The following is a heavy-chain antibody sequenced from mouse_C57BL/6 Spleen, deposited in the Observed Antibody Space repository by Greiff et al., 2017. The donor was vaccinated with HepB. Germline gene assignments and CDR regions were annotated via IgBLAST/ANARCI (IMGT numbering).Heavy chain of an antibody. CDR1: GFSFNTYA. CDR2: IRSKSNNYAT. V-gene: IGHV10-1*01. CDR3: VRGYFYAMDY. Sequence: DAGGGLVQPKGSLKLSCAASGFSFNTYAMNWVRQAPGKGLEWVARIRSKSNNYATYYADSVKDRFTISRDDSESMLYLQMNNLKTEDTAMYYCVRGYFYAMDYWGQGTSVTVSS. J-gene: IGHJ4*01. D-gene: IGHD2-3*01.